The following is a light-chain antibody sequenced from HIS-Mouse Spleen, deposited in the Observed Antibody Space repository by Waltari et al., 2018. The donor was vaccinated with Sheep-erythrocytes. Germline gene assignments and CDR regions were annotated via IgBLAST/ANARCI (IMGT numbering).Light chain of an antibody. J-gene: IGLJ1*01. CDR2: DVS. CDR1: SSDVGGYNY. CDR3: CSYAGSYNHV. V-gene: IGLV2-11*01. Sequence: QSALTQPRSVSGSPGQSVTISCTGTSSDVGGYNYVSWYQQHPGKAPKLMIYDVSKRPSGVPDRFSGSKSGHTASLTICGLQAEDEADYYCCSYAGSYNHVFATGTKVTVL.